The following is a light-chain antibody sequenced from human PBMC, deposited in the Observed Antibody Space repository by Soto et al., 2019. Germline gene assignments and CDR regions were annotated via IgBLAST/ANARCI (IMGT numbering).Light chain of an antibody. CDR3: QQWGT. CDR2: DTS. J-gene: IGKJ2*01. V-gene: IGKV3D-20*02. Sequence: EIVLTQSPGTLSLSPGERATLSCRASQSISSSYLAWYQQKPGQAPRLLIYDTSSRATGIPDRFSGSGSGTEFTLNIRRLGPEDFGVYFCQQWGTFCPGTRLEIK. CDR1: QSISSSY.